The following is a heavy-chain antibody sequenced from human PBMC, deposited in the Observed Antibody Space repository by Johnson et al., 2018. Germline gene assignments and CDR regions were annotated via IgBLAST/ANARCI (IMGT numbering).Heavy chain of an antibody. CDR3: AKVLSMVTYFWFGMDV. V-gene: IGHV3-23*04. CDR2: ISVRGVGP. J-gene: IGHJ6*02. D-gene: IGHD5-18*01. Sequence: VQLVESGGGLVQPGGSLRLSCAASGFTFSTSAMNWVRQAPGKGLEWVAAISVRGVGPYYSDSVKGRFTISRDNAKNTLYLQMKSLRPEDTALYYCAKVLSMVTYFWFGMDVWGQGTTVTVSS. CDR1: GFTFSTSA.